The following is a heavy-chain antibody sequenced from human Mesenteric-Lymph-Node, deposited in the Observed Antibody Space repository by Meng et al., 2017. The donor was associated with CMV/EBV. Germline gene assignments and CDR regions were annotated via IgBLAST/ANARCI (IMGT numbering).Heavy chain of an antibody. D-gene: IGHD2-21*01. CDR3: AREALAHCGGDCSATDY. V-gene: IGHV4-39*07. Sequence: GSLRLSCTVSGGSISSSSYYWGWIRQPPGKTLEWIGTIFFTGSTNYNPSLKSRVAISVDTSKNQFSLKMTSVTAADTAVYYCAREALAHCGGDCSATDYWGQGTLVTVSS. J-gene: IGHJ4*02. CDR2: IFFTGST. CDR1: GGSISSSSYY.